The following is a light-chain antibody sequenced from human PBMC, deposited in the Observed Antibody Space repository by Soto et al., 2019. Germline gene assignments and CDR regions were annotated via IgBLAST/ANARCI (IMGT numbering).Light chain of an antibody. V-gene: IGKV3-20*01. CDR2: GAS. Sequence: EIVLTQTPGTLSLSPGERATLSCRASQSVSIDLAWYQQKPGQAPRLLIYGASNRATGIPDRFSGSGSGTDFTLTISRLEPEDLAVYYCQQYGSSGTFGQGSKVDI. CDR1: QSVSID. J-gene: IGKJ1*01. CDR3: QQYGSSGT.